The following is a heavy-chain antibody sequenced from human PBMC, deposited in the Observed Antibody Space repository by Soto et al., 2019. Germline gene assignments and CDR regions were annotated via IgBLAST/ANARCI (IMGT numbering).Heavy chain of an antibody. CDR1: GGSISSYY. J-gene: IGHJ4*02. CDR3: ARTPLF. CDR2: IYYSGST. Sequence: QVQLQESGPGLVKPSETLSLTCTVSGGSISSYYWSWIRQPPGKGLEWIGYIYYSGSTNYNPSLKSRVTISVDTSKNQFSLKLSSVTAADTAMYYCARTPLFWGQGTLVTVSS. V-gene: IGHV4-59*08. D-gene: IGHD2-21*01.